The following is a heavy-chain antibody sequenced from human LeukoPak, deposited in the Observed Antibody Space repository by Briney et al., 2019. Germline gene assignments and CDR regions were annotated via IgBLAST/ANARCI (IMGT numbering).Heavy chain of an antibody. V-gene: IGHV3-11*01. CDR3: ARESLWFGESYDAFDI. CDR2: ISSSGSTI. CDR1: GFTFSDYY. Sequence: PGGSLRLSCAASGFTFSDYYMSWIRRAPGKGLEWVSYISSSGSTIYYADSVKGRFTISRDNAKNSLYLQMNSLRAEDTAVYYCARESLWFGESYDAFDIWGQGTMVTVSS. J-gene: IGHJ3*02. D-gene: IGHD3-10*01.